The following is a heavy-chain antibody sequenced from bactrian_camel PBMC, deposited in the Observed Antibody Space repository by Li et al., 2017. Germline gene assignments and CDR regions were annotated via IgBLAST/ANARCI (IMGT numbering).Heavy chain of an antibody. V-gene: IGHV3S1*01. CDR2: IYTGGGGRT. CDR1: GYTYSGDC. J-gene: IGHJ4*01. CDR3: AVLRNEGGQWCSLYEYNF. Sequence: HVQLVESGGGSVQAGGSLTLACSVSGYTYSGDCMAWFRQGPGKQREGIAGIYTGGGGRTYYANSVKGRFFVSQGNAKNTVSLRMNNLELDDTAMYYCAVLRNEGGQWCSLYEYNFWGQGTQVTVS. D-gene: IGHD2*01.